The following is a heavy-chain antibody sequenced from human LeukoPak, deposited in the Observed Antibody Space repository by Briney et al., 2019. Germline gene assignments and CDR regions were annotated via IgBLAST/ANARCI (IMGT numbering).Heavy chain of an antibody. CDR3: ARDRKLTIAMNHYMDV. J-gene: IGHJ6*03. CDR1: GYTFTSYG. V-gene: IGHV1-18*01. Sequence: ASVKVSCKASGYTFTSYGISWVRQAPGQGLEWMGWISGYNGNTNYAQKLQGRVTMTTDTSTSTAYMDLRSLRSDDTAVYYCARDRKLTIAMNHYMDVWGKGTTVTVSS. D-gene: IGHD3-3*01. CDR2: ISGYNGNT.